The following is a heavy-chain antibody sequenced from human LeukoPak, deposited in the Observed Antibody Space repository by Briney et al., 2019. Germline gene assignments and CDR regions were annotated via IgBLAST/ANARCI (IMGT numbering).Heavy chain of an antibody. V-gene: IGHV4-59*08. D-gene: IGHD2-15*01. CDR1: GGSISSYY. J-gene: IGHJ6*02. CDR2: IYYSGST. CDR3: ARNHYCSGGSCYEYYYYYGMDV. Sequence: SETLSLTCTVSGGSISSYYWSWIRQPPGKGLEWIGYIYYSGSTNYNPSLKSRVTISVDTSKNQFSLKLSSVTAADTAVYYCARNHYCSGGSCYEYYYYYGMDVWGQGTTVTVSS.